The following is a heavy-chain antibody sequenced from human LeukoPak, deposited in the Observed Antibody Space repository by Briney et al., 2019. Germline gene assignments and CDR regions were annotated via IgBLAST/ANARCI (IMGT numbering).Heavy chain of an antibody. Sequence: SGPTLVNPTQTLTLTCTFSGFSLSSAGVGVGWIRQPPGKALEWLAFLYWDDDKRYSPSLKSRLTISTDTSKNQVVLSMTNMDPVDTGTYYCAHSHGYGSSWSGFDSWGQGTLVTVSS. V-gene: IGHV2-5*02. CDR3: AHSHGYGSSWSGFDS. J-gene: IGHJ4*02. CDR2: LYWDDDK. CDR1: GFSLSSAGVG. D-gene: IGHD6-13*01.